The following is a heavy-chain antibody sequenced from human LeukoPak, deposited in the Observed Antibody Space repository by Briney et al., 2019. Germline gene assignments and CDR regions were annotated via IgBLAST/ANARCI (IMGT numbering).Heavy chain of an antibody. CDR2: ISGSGGST. D-gene: IGHD6-6*01. CDR3: ARLYSSSSLFRDQFDY. CDR1: GFTFSSYG. J-gene: IGHJ4*02. V-gene: IGHV3-23*01. Sequence: GGTLRLSCAASGFTFSSYGMSWVRQAPGKGLEWVSGISGSGGSTYYADAVKGRFTISRDNSKNSLYLQMNSLRAEDTAVYYCARLYSSSSLFRDQFDYWGQGTLVTVSS.